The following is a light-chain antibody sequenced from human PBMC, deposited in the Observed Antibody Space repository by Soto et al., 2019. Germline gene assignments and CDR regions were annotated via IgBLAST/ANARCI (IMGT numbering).Light chain of an antibody. J-gene: IGKJ4*01. CDR1: QDISNY. Sequence: DIQMTQSPSSLSASVGDRVTITCQASQDISNYLNWYQQKPGKAPTLLIYDASNLERGVPSRLSGSGSGTDFTFTISSLQPEDIATYFCQQYDNLPFSFGGGTKVEIK. V-gene: IGKV1-33*01. CDR3: QQYDNLPFS. CDR2: DAS.